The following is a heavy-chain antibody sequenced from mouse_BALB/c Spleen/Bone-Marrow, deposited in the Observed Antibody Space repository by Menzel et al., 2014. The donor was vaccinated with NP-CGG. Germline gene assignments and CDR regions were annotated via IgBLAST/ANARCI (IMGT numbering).Heavy chain of an antibody. CDR1: GYTFTDYN. V-gene: IGHV1S29*02. J-gene: IGHJ2*01. D-gene: IGHD2-1*01. CDR3: AGGKCYYGNYVGLGC. Sequence: VQLQQPGPELVKPGPSVKISCKASGYTFTDYNMHWVKQSHGKSLEWIGYIYPYTGGTGYNQTFKSKATLTVDNSSSTVYMELRSLPSEDAAVDYCAGGKCYYGNYVGLGCWGQGSTLTVAS. CDR2: IYPYTGGT.